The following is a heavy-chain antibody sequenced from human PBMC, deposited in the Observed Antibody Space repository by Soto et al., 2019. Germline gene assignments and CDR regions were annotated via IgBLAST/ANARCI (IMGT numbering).Heavy chain of an antibody. CDR1: GGSFSGYY. V-gene: IGHV4-34*01. CDR2: INHSGST. D-gene: IGHD1-1*01. J-gene: IGHJ4*02. Sequence: QVQLQQWGAGLLKPSETLSLTCAVYGGSFSGYYWSWIRQPPGKGLEWIGEINHSGSTNYNPSLRRRGTIPAATPKNQFSLKLSSVTAADPAVYYCATLSPQVALRGYMAYWGQGTLVTVSS. CDR3: ATLSPQVALRGYMAY.